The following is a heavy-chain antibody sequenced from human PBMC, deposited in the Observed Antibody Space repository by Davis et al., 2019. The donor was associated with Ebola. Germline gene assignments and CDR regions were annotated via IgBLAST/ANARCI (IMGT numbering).Heavy chain of an antibody. J-gene: IGHJ5*02. Sequence: ASVTDSCKASGYIFTSYYMHWVRQPPGQGLEWMGIINPSGGSTSYAQKFQGRVTMTRDTSTSTVYMELSSLRSEDKAVYCCARDQGGKAAAGSNNWFDPWGQGTLVTVSS. D-gene: IGHD6-13*01. CDR2: INPSGGST. CDR3: ARDQGGKAAAGSNNWFDP. CDR1: GYIFTSYY. V-gene: IGHV1-46*01.